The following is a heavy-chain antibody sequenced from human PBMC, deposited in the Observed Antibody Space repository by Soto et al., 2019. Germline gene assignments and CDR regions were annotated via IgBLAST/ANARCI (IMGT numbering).Heavy chain of an antibody. J-gene: IGHJ6*02. Sequence: QVQLVESGGGVVQPGRSLRLSCAASGFTFSSYAMHWVRQAPGKGLEWVAVISYDGSNKYYADSVKGRFTISRDNSKNTRYVQMNRLRAEDTAVYYCARDRGSKSYYYYGMDVWGQGTTVTVSS. CDR1: GFTFSSYA. V-gene: IGHV3-30-3*01. CDR3: ARDRGSKSYYYYGMDV. CDR2: ISYDGSNK. D-gene: IGHD2-2*01.